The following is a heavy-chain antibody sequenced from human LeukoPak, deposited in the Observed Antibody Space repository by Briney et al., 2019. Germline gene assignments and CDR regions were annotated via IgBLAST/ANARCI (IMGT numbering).Heavy chain of an antibody. CDR3: ARGKGDAYRDAFDI. CDR1: GFTFSSYG. V-gene: IGHV3-33*01. Sequence: GGSLRLSCAASGFTFSSYGMHWVRQAPGKGLEWVAVIWYDGSNKYYADSVKGRFTISRDNSKNTLYLQMNSLRAEDTAVYYCARGKGDAYRDAFDIWGQGTMGTVSS. CDR2: IWYDGSNK. D-gene: IGHD2-21*02. J-gene: IGHJ3*02.